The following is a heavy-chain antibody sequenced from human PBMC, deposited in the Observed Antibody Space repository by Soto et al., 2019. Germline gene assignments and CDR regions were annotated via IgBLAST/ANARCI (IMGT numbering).Heavy chain of an antibody. V-gene: IGHV3-23*01. J-gene: IGHJ4*02. Sequence: EVQVLESGGGLVQPGGSLRLSCAASGLTFSSYAMTWVRQAPGKGLEWVSAMSGGGETTYYADSVKGRFTISRDNSRNTLYLQMNSLRAEDTAAYYCAKWHTYYYDSRGFSGFDCWGRVTLVTVSS. CDR3: AKWHTYYYDSRGFSGFDC. CDR1: GLTFSSYA. D-gene: IGHD3-22*01. CDR2: MSGGGETT.